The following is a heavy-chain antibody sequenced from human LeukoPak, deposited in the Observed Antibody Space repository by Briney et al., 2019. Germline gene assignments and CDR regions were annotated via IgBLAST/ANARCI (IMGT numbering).Heavy chain of an antibody. CDR3: AREGGYSYDRRDAFDI. J-gene: IGHJ3*02. CDR2: IYSGGST. CDR1: GFTVSSNY. D-gene: IGHD3-22*01. V-gene: IGHV3-66*01. Sequence: QPGGSLRLSCAASGFTVSSNYMSWVRQAPGKGLEWVSVIYSGGSTYYADSVKGRFTISRDNSKNTLYLQMNSLRAEDTAVYYCAREGGYSYDRRDAFDIWGQGTMVTVSS.